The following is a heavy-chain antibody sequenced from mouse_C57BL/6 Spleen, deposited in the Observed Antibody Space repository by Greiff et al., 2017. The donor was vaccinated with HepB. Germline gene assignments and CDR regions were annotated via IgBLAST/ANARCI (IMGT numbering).Heavy chain of an antibody. Sequence: EVQLQQSGPELVKPGASVKISCKASGYTFTDYYMNWVKQSHGKSLEWIGDINPNNGGTSYNQKFKGKATLTVDKSSSTAYMELRSLTSEDSAVYYCARITTVNYAMDYWGRGCSVTVSS. CDR3: ARITTVNYAMDY. CDR2: INPNNGGT. D-gene: IGHD1-1*01. V-gene: IGHV1-26*01. J-gene: IGHJ4*01. CDR1: GYTFTDYY.